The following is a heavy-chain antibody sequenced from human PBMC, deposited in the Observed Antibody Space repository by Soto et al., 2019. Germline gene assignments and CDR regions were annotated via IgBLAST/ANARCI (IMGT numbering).Heavy chain of an antibody. Sequence: PSETLSLTCTVSGGSISSSSYYWGWIRQPPGKGLEWIGSIYYSGSTYYNPSLKSRVTISVDTSKNQFSLKLSSVTAADTAVYYCARHSASSSWDWFDPWGQGTLVTVSS. J-gene: IGHJ5*02. D-gene: IGHD6-13*01. V-gene: IGHV4-39*01. CDR3: ARHSASSSWDWFDP. CDR2: IYYSGST. CDR1: GGSISSSSYY.